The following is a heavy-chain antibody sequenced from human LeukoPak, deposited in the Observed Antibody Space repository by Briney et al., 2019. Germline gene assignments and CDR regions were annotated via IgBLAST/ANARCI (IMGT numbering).Heavy chain of an antibody. CDR1: GFTFSSYG. CDR2: IRYDGSNK. CDR3: AKDRVVVPAARYNWFDP. V-gene: IGHV3-30*02. Sequence: PGGSLRLSCAASGFTFSSYGMHWVRQAPGKGLEWVAFIRYDGSNKYYADSVKGRFTISRDNSKNTLYLQMNSLRAEDTAVYYCAKDRVVVPAARYNWFDPWGQGTLVTVSS. D-gene: IGHD2-2*01. J-gene: IGHJ5*02.